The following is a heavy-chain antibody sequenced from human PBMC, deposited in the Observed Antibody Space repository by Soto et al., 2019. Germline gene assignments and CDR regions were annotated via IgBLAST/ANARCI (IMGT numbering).Heavy chain of an antibody. D-gene: IGHD1-26*01. V-gene: IGHV1-2*04. Sequence: QVQLVQSGAEVKKPGASVKVSCKASGYTFTGYYMHWVRQAPGQGLEWMGWINPNSGGTNYAQKFQGWVTMTRDTSISTAYMELSRLRSDDTAVYYCARTISHSGSYYRTRNDAFDIWGQGTMVTVSS. CDR2: INPNSGGT. CDR3: ARTISHSGSYYRTRNDAFDI. J-gene: IGHJ3*02. CDR1: GYTFTGYY.